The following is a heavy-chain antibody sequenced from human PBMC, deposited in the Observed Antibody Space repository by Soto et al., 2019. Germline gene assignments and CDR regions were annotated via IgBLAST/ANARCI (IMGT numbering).Heavy chain of an antibody. CDR3: AKDQVEVCSSTSCFEAFDY. CDR2: ISGSSASI. J-gene: IGHJ4*01. Sequence: GGSLRLSCAASGFTFNTYAMAWVRQAPGKGLEWVSVISGSSASIYYADSVKGRFSISRDYSKNTVYLQMHSLRPEDTAVYYCAKDQVEVCSSTSCFEAFDYWGRGTPVTVSS. D-gene: IGHD2-2*01. V-gene: IGHV3-23*01. CDR1: GFTFNTYA.